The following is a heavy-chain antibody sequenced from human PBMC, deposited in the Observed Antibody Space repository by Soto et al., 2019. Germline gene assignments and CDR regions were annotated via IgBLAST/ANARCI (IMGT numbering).Heavy chain of an antibody. J-gene: IGHJ3*02. D-gene: IGHD2-2*01. CDR2: IHHSGST. CDR3: ATIVVVASTMRDDAFDI. Sequence: QVQLQQWGTGQLKSSETLSLTCAVNGGSLSGYYWSWIRQPPGKGLEWIGEIHHSGSTNYNPYLKSRVTISLDTSKNQFSLKLNSVTAADTAVYYCATIVVVASTMRDDAFDIWGQGTMVTVSS. V-gene: IGHV4-34*01. CDR1: GGSLSGYY.